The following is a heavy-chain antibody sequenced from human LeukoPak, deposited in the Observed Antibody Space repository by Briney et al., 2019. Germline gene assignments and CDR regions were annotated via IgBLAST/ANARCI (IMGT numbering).Heavy chain of an antibody. CDR2: ISAYNGNT. Sequence: ASVKVSCKASGYTFTSYGISWVRQAPGQGLEWMGWISAYNGNTNYAQKLQGRVTMTTDTSTSTAYMELRSLRSDDTAEYYCARDSHSYTAMVALFLPYYYGMDVWGQGTTVTVSS. J-gene: IGHJ6*02. CDR3: ARDSHSYTAMVALFLPYYYGMDV. CDR1: GYTFTSYG. V-gene: IGHV1-18*01. D-gene: IGHD5-18*01.